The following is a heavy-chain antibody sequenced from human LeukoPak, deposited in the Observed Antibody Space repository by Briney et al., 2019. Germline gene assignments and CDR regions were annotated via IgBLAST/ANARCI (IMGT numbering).Heavy chain of an antibody. CDR2: MDPNSGNT. CDR3: ARDHSSWYRSDYYYGMDV. Sequence: ASVKVSCKASGYTFNSYDINWVRQATGQGLEWMGRMDPNSGNTGYAQKFQGRVTMTTDTSTSTAYMELRSLRSDDTAVYYCARDHSSWYRSDYYYGMDVWGQGTTVTVSS. CDR1: GYTFNSYD. J-gene: IGHJ6*02. V-gene: IGHV1-8*01. D-gene: IGHD6-13*01.